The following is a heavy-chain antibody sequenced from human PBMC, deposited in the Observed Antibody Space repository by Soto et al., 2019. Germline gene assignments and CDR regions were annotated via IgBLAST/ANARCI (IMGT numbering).Heavy chain of an antibody. CDR3: AKDRSTSYFDY. CDR1: GFTFSSYG. CDR2: ISYDGSNK. D-gene: IGHD2-2*01. V-gene: IGHV3-30*18. Sequence: QVQLVEAGGGVVQPGRSLRLFCAASGFTFSSYGMHWVRQAPGKGLEWVAVISYDGSNKYYADSVKGRFTISRDNSKNTRYLQMNSLRAEDTAVYYCAKDRSTSYFDYWGQGTLVTVSS. J-gene: IGHJ4*02.